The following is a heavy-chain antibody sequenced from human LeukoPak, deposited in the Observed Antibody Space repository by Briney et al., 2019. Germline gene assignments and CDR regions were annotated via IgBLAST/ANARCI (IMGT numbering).Heavy chain of an antibody. Sequence: SETLSLTCTVSGGSISSYYWSWIRQPPGKGLEWIGYIYYSGSTNYNPSLKSRVTMSVDTSKNQFSLKLSSVTAADTAVYYCAREWNVVVPAANYYYYYYMDVWGKGTTVTVSS. CDR3: AREWNVVVPAANYYYYYYMDV. CDR2: IYYSGST. J-gene: IGHJ6*03. CDR1: GGSISSYY. V-gene: IGHV4-59*12. D-gene: IGHD2-2*01.